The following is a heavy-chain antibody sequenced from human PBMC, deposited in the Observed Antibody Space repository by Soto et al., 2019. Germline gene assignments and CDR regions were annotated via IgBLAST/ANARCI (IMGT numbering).Heavy chain of an antibody. CDR2: IIPIFGTA. J-gene: IGHJ6*02. CDR3: ARVLPRDIVVVPAATGYYYYGMDV. CDR1: GGTFSSYA. D-gene: IGHD2-2*01. Sequence: QVQLVQSGAEVKKPGSSVKVSCKASGGTFSSYAISWVRQAPGQGLEWMGGIIPIFGTANYAQKFQGRVTITADKSTSIAYMELSSLRSEDTAVYYCARVLPRDIVVVPAATGYYYYGMDVWGQGTTVTVSS. V-gene: IGHV1-69*06.